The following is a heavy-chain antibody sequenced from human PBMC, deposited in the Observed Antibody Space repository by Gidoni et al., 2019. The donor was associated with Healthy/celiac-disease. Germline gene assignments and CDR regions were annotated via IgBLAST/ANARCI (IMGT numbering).Heavy chain of an antibody. V-gene: IGHV2-70*04. CDR2: IDWDDDK. CDR1: GFSLSTSGMR. CDR3: ARMYYYDSSGYWSSYFDY. J-gene: IGHJ4*02. Sequence: QVTLKESGPALVKPTQTLTLTCTFSGFSLSTSGMRVSWIRQPPGKALEWLARIDWDDDKFYSTSLKTRLTISKDTSKNQVVLTMTNMDPVDTATYYCARMYYYDSSGYWSSYFDYWGQGTLVTVSS. D-gene: IGHD3-22*01.